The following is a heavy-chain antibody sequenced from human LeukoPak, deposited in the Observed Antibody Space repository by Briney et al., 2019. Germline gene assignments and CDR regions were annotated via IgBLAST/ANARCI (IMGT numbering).Heavy chain of an antibody. D-gene: IGHD2-8*01. Sequence: PSETLSLTCTVSGGPISSSTYYCVWIRQPPGKGLEWIGSIYYSGSTYYNPSLKSRVTISGDTSKNQFSLKLNSVTAADTAVYYCARLQYCTDGVCSFAFDIWGQGTMVTVSS. CDR3: ARLQYCTDGVCSFAFDI. V-gene: IGHV4-39*01. CDR1: GGPISSSTYY. CDR2: IYYSGST. J-gene: IGHJ3*02.